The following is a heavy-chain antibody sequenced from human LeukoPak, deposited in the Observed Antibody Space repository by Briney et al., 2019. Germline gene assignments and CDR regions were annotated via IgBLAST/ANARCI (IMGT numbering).Heavy chain of an antibody. J-gene: IGHJ4*02. V-gene: IGHV1-2*02. D-gene: IGHD6-19*01. CDR3: ARGQQWLEAFEH. CDR2: INPHSGVT. Sequence: VASVKVSCKASGYTFTGYYLHWVRQAPGQGVEWMGWINPHSGVTKYAQKFQGRVTVTRDTSVSSASMEVTSLRSADTAVYYCARGQQWLEAFEHWGQGTLVTVSS. CDR1: GYTFTGYY.